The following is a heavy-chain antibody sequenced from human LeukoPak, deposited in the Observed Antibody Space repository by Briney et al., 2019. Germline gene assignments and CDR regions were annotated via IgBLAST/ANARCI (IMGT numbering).Heavy chain of an antibody. Sequence: ASVKVSCKASGYTFTGYYMHWVRQAPGQGLEWMGGIIPIFGTANYAQKFQGRVTITADKSTSTAYMELSSLRSEDTAVYYCARNYCSSTSCYASWFDPWGQGTLVTVSS. CDR1: GYTFTGYY. CDR2: IIPIFGTA. CDR3: ARNYCSSTSCYASWFDP. V-gene: IGHV1-69*06. J-gene: IGHJ5*02. D-gene: IGHD2-2*01.